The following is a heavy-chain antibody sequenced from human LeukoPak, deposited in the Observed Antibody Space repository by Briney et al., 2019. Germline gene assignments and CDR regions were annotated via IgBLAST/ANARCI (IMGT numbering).Heavy chain of an antibody. D-gene: IGHD6-13*01. CDR2: SSYDESNT. CDR3: AKDGQLGGSSWFTLYFDY. CDR1: RFSFRSYD. Sequence: GGSLRLSCAASRFSFRSYDMHWVRQAPGKGLEWLAVSSYDESNTYYTDSVEGRFTISRDNSKNTLYLQMNSLRPEDTAVYYCAKDGQLGGSSWFTLYFDYWGQGTLVTVSS. V-gene: IGHV3-30*18. J-gene: IGHJ4*02.